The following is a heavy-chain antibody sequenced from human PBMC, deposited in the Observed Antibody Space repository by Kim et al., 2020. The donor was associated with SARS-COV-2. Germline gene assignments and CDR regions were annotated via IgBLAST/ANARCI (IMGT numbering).Heavy chain of an antibody. V-gene: IGHV3-7*01. Sequence: GGSLRLSCAASGFTFSSYWMSWVRQAPGKGLEWVANIKQDGSEKYYVDSVKGRFTISRDNAKNSLYLQMNSLRAEDTAVYYCARDLYDSSGYYYPTRGGGMDVWGQGTTVTVSS. D-gene: IGHD3-22*01. CDR3: ARDLYDSSGYYYPTRGGGMDV. J-gene: IGHJ6*02. CDR2: IKQDGSEK. CDR1: GFTFSSYW.